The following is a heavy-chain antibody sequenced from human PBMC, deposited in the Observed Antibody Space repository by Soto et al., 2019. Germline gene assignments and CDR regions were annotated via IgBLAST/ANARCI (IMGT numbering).Heavy chain of an antibody. CDR1: GWIFTFQY. Sequence: QLQLLQSGAEVQKTGSSVKISCKTSGWIFTFQYLHWVRQAPGQGLEWLGWITPYNGNVKYAQHFQGGISLTRDNSLTPLFLELRDLRPEDTGLYYCARSATSGDQHFIDSWGQGTLVTVSS. J-gene: IGHJ4*02. V-gene: IGHV1-45*02. CDR3: ARSATSGDQHFIDS. CDR2: ITPYNGNV. D-gene: IGHD7-27*01.